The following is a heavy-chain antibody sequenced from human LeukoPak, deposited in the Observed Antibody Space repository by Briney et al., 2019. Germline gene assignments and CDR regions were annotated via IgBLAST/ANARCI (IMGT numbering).Heavy chain of an antibody. D-gene: IGHD5-18*01. V-gene: IGHV4-34*01. CDR1: GGSFSGYY. CDR2: INHSGST. CDR3: ARGEGYSYGYAFGY. Sequence: PSETLSLTCAVYGGSFSGYYWSWIRQPPGKGLEWIGEINHSGSTNYNPSLKSRVTISVDTSKNQFSLKLSSVTAADTAVYYCARGEGYSYGYAFGYWGQGTLVTVSS. J-gene: IGHJ4*02.